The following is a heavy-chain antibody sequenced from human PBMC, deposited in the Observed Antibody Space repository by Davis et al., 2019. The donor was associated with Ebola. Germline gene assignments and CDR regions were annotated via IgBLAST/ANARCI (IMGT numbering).Heavy chain of an antibody. V-gene: IGHV3-7*01. Sequence: PGGSLRLSCATSGFIFSSFWMSWVRQAPGKGLEWVANIKQDGSEKYFVDSVEGRFTISRDNAKNSLYLQMNSLRDEDTAVYYCARGPRGYYNDAFDIWGQGTMVTVSS. CDR1: GFIFSSFW. CDR2: IKQDGSEK. CDR3: ARGPRGYYNDAFDI. D-gene: IGHD3-22*01. J-gene: IGHJ3*02.